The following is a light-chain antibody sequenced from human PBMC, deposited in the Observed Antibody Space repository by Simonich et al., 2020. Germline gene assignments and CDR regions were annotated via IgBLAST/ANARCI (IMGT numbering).Light chain of an antibody. CDR3: QQYGSSPPNT. CDR1: QSVSSSY. J-gene: IGKJ2*01. CDR2: GAS. V-gene: IGKV3-20*01. Sequence: IVLTQSPGTLSLSPGDRATLSCRASQSVSSSYLDWYQQKPGPAPRLLIYGASSRATGIPDRFSGSGSGTDFTLTISRLEPEDFAVYYCQQYGSSPPNTFGQGTKLEIK.